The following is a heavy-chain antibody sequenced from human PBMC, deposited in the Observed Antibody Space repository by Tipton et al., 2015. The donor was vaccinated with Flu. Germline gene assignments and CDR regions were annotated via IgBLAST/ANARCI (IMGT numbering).Heavy chain of an antibody. J-gene: IGHJ4*02. CDR3: ARRMVESRSFCC. V-gene: IGHV1-3*01. CDR2: INAGTGKT. CDR1: GYTFTTYS. Sequence: QLVQSGAEVKKPGASVKVSCKASGYTFTTYSIHWVRQAPGQRLEWMGWINAGTGKTQSSQRFQGRVTITSDTSTTPAYMELSSLRSEDTAVYYCARRMVESRSFCCWGRGTLFTVSS. D-gene: IGHD4/OR15-4a*01.